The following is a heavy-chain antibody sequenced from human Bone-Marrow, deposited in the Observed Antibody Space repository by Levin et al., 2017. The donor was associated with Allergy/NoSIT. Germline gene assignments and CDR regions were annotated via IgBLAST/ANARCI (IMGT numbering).Heavy chain of an antibody. CDR2: ISSSSSYI. CDR1: GFTFSSYS. Sequence: GGSLRLSCAASGFTFSSYSMNWVRQAPGKGLEWVSSISSSSSYIYYADSVKGRFTISRDNAKNSLYLQMNSLRAEDTAVYYCARDPQTPVSGGSCYNDYWGQGTLVTVSS. V-gene: IGHV3-21*01. CDR3: ARDPQTPVSGGSCYNDY. D-gene: IGHD2-15*01. J-gene: IGHJ4*02.